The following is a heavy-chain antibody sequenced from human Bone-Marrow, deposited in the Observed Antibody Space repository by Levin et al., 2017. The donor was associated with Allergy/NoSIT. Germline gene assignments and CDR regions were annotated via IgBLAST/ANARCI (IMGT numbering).Heavy chain of an antibody. V-gene: IGHV3-15*01. J-gene: IGHJ6*02. Sequence: GGSLRLSCAASGFTFSNAWMSWVRQAPGKGLEWVGRIKSKTDGGTTDYAAPVKGRFTISRDDSKNTLYLQMNSLKTEDTAVYYCTTDVRVGVTDYYGMDVWGQGTTVTVSS. CDR3: TTDVRVGVTDYYGMDV. CDR2: IKSKTDGGTT. CDR1: GFTFSNAW. D-gene: IGHD1-26*01.